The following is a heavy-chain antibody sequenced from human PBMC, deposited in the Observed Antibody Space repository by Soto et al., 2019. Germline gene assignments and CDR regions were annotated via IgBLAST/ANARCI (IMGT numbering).Heavy chain of an antibody. CDR3: ARVHDYDSSCYFSAYCFDP. D-gene: IGHD3-22*01. J-gene: IGHJ5*02. CDR2: IYYSGST. V-gene: IGHV4-30-4*01. CDR1: GGSISSGDYY. Sequence: PSETLSLTCTVSGGSISSGDYYWSWIRQPPGKGLEWIGYIYYSGSTYYNPSLKSRVTISVDTSKNQFSLKLSSVTAADTAVYYCARVHDYDSSCYFSAYCFDPWGQGTLVTVSS.